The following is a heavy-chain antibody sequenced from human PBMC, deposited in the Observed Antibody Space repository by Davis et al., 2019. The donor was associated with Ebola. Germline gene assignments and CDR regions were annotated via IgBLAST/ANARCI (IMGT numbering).Heavy chain of an antibody. CDR1: GFTFSSYG. Sequence: GESLKISCAASGFTFSSYGMHWVRQAPGKGLEWVAVIWYDGSNKYYADSVKGRFTISRDNSKNTLYLQMNSLRAEDTAVYYCARGGGIAARPRDYWGQGTLVTVSS. CDR3: ARGGGIAARPRDY. CDR2: IWYDGSNK. V-gene: IGHV3-33*01. J-gene: IGHJ4*02. D-gene: IGHD6-6*01.